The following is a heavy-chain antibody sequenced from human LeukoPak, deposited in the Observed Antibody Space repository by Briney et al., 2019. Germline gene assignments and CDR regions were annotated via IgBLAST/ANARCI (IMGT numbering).Heavy chain of an antibody. Sequence: ASVKVSCTASGYTFTGYYMHWVRQAPGQGLEWMGWINPNSGGTNYAQKFQGRVTMTRDTSIGTAYMELSRLRSDDTAVYYCARDPSGWYWFDPWGQGTLVTVSS. J-gene: IGHJ5*02. D-gene: IGHD6-19*01. CDR3: ARDPSGWYWFDP. V-gene: IGHV1-2*02. CDR2: INPNSGGT. CDR1: GYTFTGYY.